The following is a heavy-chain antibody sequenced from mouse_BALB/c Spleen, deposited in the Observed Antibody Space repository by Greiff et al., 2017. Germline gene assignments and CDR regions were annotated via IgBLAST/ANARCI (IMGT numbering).Heavy chain of an antibody. CDR1: GYSITSGYY. Sequence: EVKLLESGPGLVKPSQSLSLTCSVTGYSITSGYYWNWIRQFPGNKLEWMGYISYDGSNNYNPSLKNRISITRDTSKNQFFLKLNSVTTEDTATYYCARVSYGIWDYAMDYWGQGTSVTVSS. CDR2: ISYDGSN. D-gene: IGHD2-1*01. V-gene: IGHV3-6*02. J-gene: IGHJ4*01. CDR3: ARVSYGIWDYAMDY.